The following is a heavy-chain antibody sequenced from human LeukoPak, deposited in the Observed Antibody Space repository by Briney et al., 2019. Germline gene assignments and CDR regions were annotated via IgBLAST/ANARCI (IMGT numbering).Heavy chain of an antibody. J-gene: IGHJ4*02. D-gene: IGHD2-21*02. CDR2: IKSKTDGGTT. CDR3: ARVVTPWANFDC. CDR1: GFTFSNAW. Sequence: GGSLRLSCAASGFTFSNAWMNWVRQAPGKGLEWVGRIKSKTDGGTTDYAAPVKGRFTISRDDSKNTLYLQMNSLKTEDTAVYYCARVVTPWANFDCWGQGTLVTVSS. V-gene: IGHV3-15*07.